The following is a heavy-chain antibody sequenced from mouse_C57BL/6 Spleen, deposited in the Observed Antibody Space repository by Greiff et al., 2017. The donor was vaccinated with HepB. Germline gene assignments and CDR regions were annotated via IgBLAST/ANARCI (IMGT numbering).Heavy chain of an antibody. D-gene: IGHD3-3*01. J-gene: IGHJ2*01. CDR1: GFTFSDYG. CDR3: ARSTPRGYFDY. Sequence: EVQRVESGGGLVKPGGSLKLSCAASGFTFSDYGMHWVRQAPEKGLEWVAYISSGSSTIYYADTVKGRFTISRDNAKNTLFLQRTSLRSEDTAMYYCARSTPRGYFDYWGQGTTLTVSS. CDR2: ISSGSSTI. V-gene: IGHV5-17*01.